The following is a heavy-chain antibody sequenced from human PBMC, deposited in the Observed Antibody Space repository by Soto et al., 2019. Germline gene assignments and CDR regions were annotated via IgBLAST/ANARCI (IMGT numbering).Heavy chain of an antibody. CDR1: GGPFSSYH. V-gene: IGHV1-69*08. Sequence: QVQLVQSGAEVKKPGSSVKLSCKASGGPFSSYHISWVRQAPGQGLEWVGRIIPILGRANNAQHFQGRVTIPADTSTNTAYMVLSSRTSDDTAVYYCAKVGGTTRSNWFDGWGDGTLVGVSS. J-gene: IGHJ5*01. CDR3: AKVGGTTRSNWFDG. D-gene: IGHD2-2*01. CDR2: IIPILGRA.